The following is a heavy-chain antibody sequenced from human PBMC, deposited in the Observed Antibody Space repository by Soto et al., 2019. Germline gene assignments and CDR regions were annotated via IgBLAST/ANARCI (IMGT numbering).Heavy chain of an antibody. CDR2: IYHSGST. CDR3: ATNAVAGTPIDY. V-gene: IGHV4-4*02. CDR1: GDSISSSNW. J-gene: IGHJ4*02. D-gene: IGHD6-19*01. Sequence: PSETLSLTCAVSGDSISSSNWWTWVRQPPGKGLEWIGEIYHSGSTSYNPSLKSRVTISVDKSKNHFSLKLSSVTAADTAVYYCATNAVAGTPIDYWGQGTWLTVSS.